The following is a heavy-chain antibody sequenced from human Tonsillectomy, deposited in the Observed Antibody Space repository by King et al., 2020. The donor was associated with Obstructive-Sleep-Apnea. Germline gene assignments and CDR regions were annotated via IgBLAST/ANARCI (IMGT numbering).Heavy chain of an antibody. D-gene: IGHD3-10*01. CDR1: GYSFTSYW. J-gene: IGHJ3*02. CDR2: IYPGDSDT. V-gene: IGHV5-51*01. CDR3: ARGVYGSGSYHAFVI. Sequence: VQLVESGAEVKKPGESLKISCKGSGYSFTSYWIGWVRQMPGKGLEWMGIIYPGDSDTRYSPSFQGQVTISADKSIITAYLQWSRLKASDTAMYYCARGVYGSGSYHAFVIWGQGTMVTVSS.